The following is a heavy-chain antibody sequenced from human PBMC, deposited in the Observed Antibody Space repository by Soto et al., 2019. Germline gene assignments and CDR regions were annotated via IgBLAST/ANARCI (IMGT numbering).Heavy chain of an antibody. CDR3: AREGGEYYDSSGYWHHWFDP. Sequence: PSETLSRTWTVSGGSISSGEYYWIWIRQPPGKVLEWIGYIYYSGSTYYNPSLKSRVTISVDTSRNQFSLKLSSVTAADTAVYFCAREGGEYYDSSGYWHHWFDPWGQGTLVTVSS. CDR2: IYYSGST. V-gene: IGHV4-30-4*01. J-gene: IGHJ5*02. CDR1: GGSISSGEYY. D-gene: IGHD3-22*01.